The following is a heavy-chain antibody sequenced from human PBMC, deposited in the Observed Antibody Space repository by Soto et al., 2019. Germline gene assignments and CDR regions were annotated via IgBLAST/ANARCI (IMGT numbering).Heavy chain of an antibody. V-gene: IGHV3-66*04. Sequence: GGSLRLSCAGSGFTVSISYRTWVRQVPGKGLEWVSIRYSDGRSYHAESVKGRFTISRDNAKNSVFLQMDSLRVEDTAVYYCVSQLSSTWYSDFEHWGRGTRVTVSS. D-gene: IGHD6-13*01. CDR2: RYSDGRS. J-gene: IGHJ4*02. CDR3: VSQLSSTWYSDFEH. CDR1: GFTVSISY.